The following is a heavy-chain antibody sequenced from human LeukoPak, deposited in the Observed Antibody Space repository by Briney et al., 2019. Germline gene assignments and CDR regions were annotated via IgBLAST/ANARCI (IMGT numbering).Heavy chain of an antibody. V-gene: IGHV3-7*01. D-gene: IGHD3-22*01. CDR2: IEGDGSDK. Sequence: GGSLRLSCTASGFTFSIFWMSWVRQAPGKGLEWVAKIEGDGSDKYYVDSVKGRFTISRDNAKNSVYVQMNSLRAEDTAVYYCARISYDTSGSSPPLFYFDYWGQGTLVTVSS. J-gene: IGHJ4*02. CDR3: ARISYDTSGSSPPLFYFDY. CDR1: GFTFSIFW.